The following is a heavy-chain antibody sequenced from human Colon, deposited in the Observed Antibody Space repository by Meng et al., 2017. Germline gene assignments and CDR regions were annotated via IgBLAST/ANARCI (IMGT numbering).Heavy chain of an antibody. V-gene: IGHV4-34*01. CDR2: INQGGST. D-gene: IGHD3-22*01. J-gene: IGHJ4*02. CDR3: ARLGGYIES. CDR1: GGSFSGYY. Sequence: QVQIQQWGAGLLKASETLSLTCAVYGGSFSGYYWSWIRQPPGKGLEWIGEINQGGSTNYNPSLKSRVTISIDMSRNQFSLKLTSVTAADTAVYYCARLGGYIESWGQGTLVTVSS.